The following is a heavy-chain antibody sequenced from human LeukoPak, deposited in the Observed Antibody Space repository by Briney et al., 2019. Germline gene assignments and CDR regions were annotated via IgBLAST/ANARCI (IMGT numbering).Heavy chain of an antibody. CDR3: AKSSSWTYNWFDP. J-gene: IGHJ5*02. CDR1: GFTFSSYA. V-gene: IGHV3-23*01. CDR2: ISAGGGST. D-gene: IGHD6-13*01. Sequence: PGGSLRLSCAASGFTFSSYAMSWVRQAPGKGLEWVSAISAGGGSTYFADSVKGRFTISRDNSKNTLSLQMNSLRAEDTAVYYCAKSSSWTYNWFDPWGQGTLVTVSS.